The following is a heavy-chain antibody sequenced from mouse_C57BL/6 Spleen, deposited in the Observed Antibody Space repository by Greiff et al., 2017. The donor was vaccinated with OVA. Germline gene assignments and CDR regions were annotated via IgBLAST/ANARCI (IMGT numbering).Heavy chain of an antibody. J-gene: IGHJ4*01. Sequence: QVQLKESGPELVKPGASVKISCKASGYAFSSSWMNWVKQRPGKGLEWIGRIYPGDGDTNYNGKFKGKATLTADKYSSTAYMQLSSLTSEDSAVYFCARNDDYENAMDYWGQGTSVTVSS. D-gene: IGHD2-4*01. CDR1: GYAFSSSW. CDR3: ARNDDYENAMDY. CDR2: IYPGDGDT. V-gene: IGHV1-82*01.